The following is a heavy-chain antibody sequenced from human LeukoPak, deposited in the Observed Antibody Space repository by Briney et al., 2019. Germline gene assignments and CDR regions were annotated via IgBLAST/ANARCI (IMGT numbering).Heavy chain of an antibody. CDR1: GYTFTGYY. D-gene: IGHD2-2*01. Sequence: PWASVKVSCKASGYTFTGYYMHWVRQAPGQGLEWMGWINPNSGGTNYAQKFQGRVTMTRDTSISTAYMELSRLRSDDTAVYYCARGRSSSTRLYYYYYYMDDWGKGTTVTVSS. CDR2: INPNSGGT. V-gene: IGHV1-2*02. J-gene: IGHJ6*03. CDR3: ARGRSSSTRLYYYYYYMDD.